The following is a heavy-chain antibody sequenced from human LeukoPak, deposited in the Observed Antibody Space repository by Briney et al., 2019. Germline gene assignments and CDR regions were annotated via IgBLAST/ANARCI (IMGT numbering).Heavy chain of an antibody. V-gene: IGHV4-39*01. J-gene: IGHJ4*02. CDR2: IYYSGST. D-gene: IGHD3-16*02. Sequence: SETLSLTCTVSGGSISSSSYYWGWIRQPPGKGLEWIGSIYYSGSTYYNPSLKSRVTISVDTSKNQFSLKLSSVTAADTAVYYCARRDNYDYVWGSYHPDYWSQGTLVTVSS. CDR1: GGSISSSSYY. CDR3: ARRDNYDYVWGSYHPDY.